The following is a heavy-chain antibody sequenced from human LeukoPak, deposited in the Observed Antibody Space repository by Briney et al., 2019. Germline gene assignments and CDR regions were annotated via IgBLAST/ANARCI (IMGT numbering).Heavy chain of an antibody. CDR2: MDPKNGNT. J-gene: IGHJ5*01. CDR1: GYSFTNYD. CDR3: ARDYENWFDS. D-gene: IGHD4-17*01. Sequence: ASVKVSCKASGYSFTNYDINWVRQAAGQGLEWMGWMDPKNGNTGYAQKFQGRVTITRNTSIRTAYMDLSSLRSDDTAVYYCARDYENWFDSWGQGTLVTVSS. V-gene: IGHV1-8*03.